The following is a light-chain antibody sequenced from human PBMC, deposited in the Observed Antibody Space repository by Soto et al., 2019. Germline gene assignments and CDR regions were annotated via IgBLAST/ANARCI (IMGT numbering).Light chain of an antibody. Sequence: QSALTQPASVSGSPGQSITISCTGTSSDVGGYNYVSWYQQHPGKAPKLMIYEVSNRPSGVSIRFSGSKSGNTASLTISGLQAEDEADYYCSSFAGTNSFVFGTGTKVTVL. V-gene: IGLV2-14*01. CDR3: SSFAGTNSFV. CDR2: EVS. J-gene: IGLJ1*01. CDR1: SSDVGGYNY.